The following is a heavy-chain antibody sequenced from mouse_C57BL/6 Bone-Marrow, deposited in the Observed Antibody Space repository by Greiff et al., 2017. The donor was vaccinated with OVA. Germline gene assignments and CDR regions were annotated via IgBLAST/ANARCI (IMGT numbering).Heavy chain of an antibody. CDR2: IHPNSGST. Sequence: QVQLQQSGAELVKPGASVKLSCKASGYTFTSYWMHWVKQRPGQGLEWIGMIHPNSGSTNYNEKFKSKATLTVDKSSSTAYMQLSSLTSEDSAVYYCARDYSNFFAYWGQGTLVTVSA. CDR3: ARDYSNFFAY. J-gene: IGHJ3*01. V-gene: IGHV1-64*01. D-gene: IGHD2-5*01. CDR1: GYTFTSYW.